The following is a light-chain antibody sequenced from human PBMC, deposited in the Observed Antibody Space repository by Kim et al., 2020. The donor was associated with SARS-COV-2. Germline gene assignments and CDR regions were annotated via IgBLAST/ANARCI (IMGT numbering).Light chain of an antibody. CDR3: ATWDDSLTGPGI. Sequence: QSVLSQPPSASGTPGQKVTISCSGTHSNIGSAAGNWYQQLPGTAPKLVIYSNNLRPSGVPDRFSGSKSGTSASPAISGLQFEDEAEYYCATWDDSLTGPGIFGGGTQLTVL. V-gene: IGLV1-44*01. CDR1: HSNIGSAA. CDR2: SNN. J-gene: IGLJ2*01.